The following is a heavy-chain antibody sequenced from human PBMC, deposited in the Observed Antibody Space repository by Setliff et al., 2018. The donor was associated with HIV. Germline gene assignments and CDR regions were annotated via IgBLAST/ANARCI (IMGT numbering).Heavy chain of an antibody. CDR1: GFTFSSYA. J-gene: IGHJ4*02. CDR3: AKDGVTDGSGSYFDY. V-gene: IGHV3-23*03. D-gene: IGHD3-10*01. CDR2: IYSGGYST. Sequence: GESLKISCRASGFTFSSYAMTWVRQAPGKGLEWVSVIYSGGYSTYYADSVKGRFTISRDNSKNTLYLQMNSLRAEDTAIYYCAKDGVTDGSGSYFDYWGQGTLVTVSS.